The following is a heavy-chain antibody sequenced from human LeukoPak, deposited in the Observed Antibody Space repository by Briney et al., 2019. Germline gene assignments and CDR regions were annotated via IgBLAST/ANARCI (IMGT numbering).Heavy chain of an antibody. D-gene: IGHD3-22*01. CDR3: AKVRHYDSSGYFDY. CDR2: ISGSGGST. V-gene: IGHV3-23*01. J-gene: IGHJ4*02. CDR1: GFTFSSYG. Sequence: GRSLRLSCAASGFTFSSYGMHWVRQAPGKGLEWVSAISGSGGSTYYADSVKGRFTISRDNSKNTLYLQMNSLRAEDTAVYYCAKVRHYDSSGYFDYWGQGTLVTVSS.